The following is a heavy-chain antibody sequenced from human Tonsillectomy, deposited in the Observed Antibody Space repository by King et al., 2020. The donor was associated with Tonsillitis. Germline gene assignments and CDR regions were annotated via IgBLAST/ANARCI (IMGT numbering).Heavy chain of an antibody. CDR3: AKDGGVGY. V-gene: IGHV3-30*18. D-gene: IGHD3-16*01. Sequence: QLVESGGGVVQPGRSLRLSCAASGFTFSSYGMHWVRQAPGKGLEWVAVISYDGSNKYYADSVKGRFTISRDNSKNTLYLQMNSLRAEDTAVYYCAKDGGVGYWGQGTLVTVSS. CDR2: ISYDGSNK. J-gene: IGHJ4*02. CDR1: GFTFSSYG.